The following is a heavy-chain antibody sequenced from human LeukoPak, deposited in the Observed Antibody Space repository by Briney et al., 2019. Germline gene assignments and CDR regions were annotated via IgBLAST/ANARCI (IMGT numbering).Heavy chain of an antibody. J-gene: IGHJ4*02. D-gene: IGHD3/OR15-3a*01. Sequence: GGSARLSCEASGFTFSMYSMAWVRQAPGKGLEWVSVINDRGGYIQDADSVKGRFTISRDNAKGSLYLQMNSLRAADTAVYYCGTHAGRTGSDDWGQGTLVTVSS. CDR2: INDRGGYI. V-gene: IGHV3-21*04. CDR1: GFTFSMYS. CDR3: GTHAGRTGSDD.